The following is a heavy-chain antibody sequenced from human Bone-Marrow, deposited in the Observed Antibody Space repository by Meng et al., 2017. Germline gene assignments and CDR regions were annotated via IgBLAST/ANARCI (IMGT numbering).Heavy chain of an antibody. CDR1: GFIFSNSW. J-gene: IGHJ4*02. Sequence: GGSLRLSCKASGFIFSNSWMSWVRQAPGKGLEWLANIRRDGSEKYYLDSVKGRFTISRDNAENSLFLQMNSLTADDTAVYYCATSFDSAGNGWGQGTLVTVSS. D-gene: IGHD6-19*01. CDR3: ATSFDSAGNG. V-gene: IGHV3-7*01. CDR2: IRRDGSEK.